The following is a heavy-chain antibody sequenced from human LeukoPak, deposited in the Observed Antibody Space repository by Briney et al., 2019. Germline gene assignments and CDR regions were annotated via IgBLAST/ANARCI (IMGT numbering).Heavy chain of an antibody. CDR3: AKDRTSWNSVLFDY. V-gene: IGHV3-23*01. CDR2: ISGSGGST. Sequence: TGGSLRLSCAVSGFTFSSYAMSWVRQAPGKGLEWVSAISGSGGSTYYADSVKGRFTISRDNSKNTLYLQMNSLRAEDTAVYYCAKDRTSWNSVLFDYWGQGTLVTVSS. CDR1: GFTFSSYA. D-gene: IGHD1-7*01. J-gene: IGHJ4*02.